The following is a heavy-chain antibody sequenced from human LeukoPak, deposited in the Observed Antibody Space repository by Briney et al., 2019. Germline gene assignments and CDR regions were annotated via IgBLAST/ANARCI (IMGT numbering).Heavy chain of an antibody. CDR3: ATVAVIRGVTYFDY. D-gene: IGHD3-10*01. V-gene: IGHV4-59*01. J-gene: IGHJ4*02. CDR2: LFYSGST. Sequence: SETLSLTCTVSGGSISSYYWSWIRQPPGKGLEWIAYLFYSGSTDYNPSLESRVTISVDTSKNQFSLKLRSVTAADTAVYYCATVAVIRGVTYFDYWGQGTLVTASS. CDR1: GGSISSYY.